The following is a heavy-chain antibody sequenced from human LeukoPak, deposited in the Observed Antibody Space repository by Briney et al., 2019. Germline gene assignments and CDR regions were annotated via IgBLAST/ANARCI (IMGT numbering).Heavy chain of an antibody. J-gene: IGHJ4*02. Sequence: GGSLRLSCAASGFTVSSNYTSWVRQAPGKGLEWVSLIYSGGSTSYADSVKGRFTISRDNSKNTLYLQMNSLRAEDTAVYYCAKRASGSGTSLYYFDYWGQGTLVTVSS. CDR1: GFTVSSNY. V-gene: IGHV3-53*01. CDR3: AKRASGSGTSLYYFDY. CDR2: IYSGGST. D-gene: IGHD3-10*01.